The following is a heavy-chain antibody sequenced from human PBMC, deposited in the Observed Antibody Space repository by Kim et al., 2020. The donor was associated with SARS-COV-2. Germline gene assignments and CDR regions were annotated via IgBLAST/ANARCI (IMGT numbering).Heavy chain of an antibody. D-gene: IGHD3-10*01. CDR2: ISWNSGSI. Sequence: GGSLRLSCAASGFTFDDYAMHWVRQAPGKGLEWVSGISWNSGSIGYADSVKGRFTISRDNAKNSLYLQMNSLRAEDTALYYCAKAKGYYYGSGSYYEDA. CDR3: AKAKGYYYGSGSYYEDA. J-gene: IGHJ3*01. CDR1: GFTFDDYA. V-gene: IGHV3-9*01.